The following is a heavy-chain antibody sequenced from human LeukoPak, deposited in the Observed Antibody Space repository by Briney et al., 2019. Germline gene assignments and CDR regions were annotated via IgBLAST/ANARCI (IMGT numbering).Heavy chain of an antibody. D-gene: IGHD1-7*01. CDR2: IKQDGSER. Sequence: GGSLRLSCAASGFTFNNYYMAWVRQAPGKGLEWVANIKQDGSERSYVDSVKGRFTISRDNAKNSLYLQMNSLGAEDTAVYYCARENSWKYDYWGQGTLVTVSS. V-gene: IGHV3-7*05. CDR3: ARENSWKYDY. J-gene: IGHJ4*02. CDR1: GFTFNNYY.